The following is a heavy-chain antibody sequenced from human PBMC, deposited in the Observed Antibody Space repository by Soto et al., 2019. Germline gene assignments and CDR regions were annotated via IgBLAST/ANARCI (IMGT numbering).Heavy chain of an antibody. CDR1: GGSFSGYF. D-gene: IGHD1-26*01. J-gene: IGHJ4*02. Sequence: SETLSLTCTVSGGSFSGYFWTWIRQPPGKGLEWLAEINHSGITNYNPSVESRVSMSVDTSKNQFSLKLSSVTAADTAVYYCAREGVGPIDYWGQGTLVTVSS. CDR2: INHSGIT. CDR3: AREGVGPIDY. V-gene: IGHV4-34*09.